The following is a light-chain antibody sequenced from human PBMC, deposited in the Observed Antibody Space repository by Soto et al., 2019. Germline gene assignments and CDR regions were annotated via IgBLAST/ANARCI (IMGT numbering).Light chain of an antibody. CDR1: QSVSSNY. CDR2: GAS. CDR3: QQYGSSPWT. J-gene: IGKJ1*01. V-gene: IGKV3-20*01. Sequence: EIVLTQSPGTLSLSPGDTATLSCRASQSVSSNYLAWYQQKPGQAPRLLIYGASSRATGIPDRFSGSGSGTEFTLTISRLEPEDFAVYYCQQYGSSPWTFGQGTKVDIK.